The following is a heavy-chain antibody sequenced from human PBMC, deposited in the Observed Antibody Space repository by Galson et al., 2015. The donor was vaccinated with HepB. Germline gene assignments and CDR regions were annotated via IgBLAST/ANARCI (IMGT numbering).Heavy chain of an antibody. Sequence: CAISGDSVSSNSAAWNWIRQSPSRGLEWLGRTYCRSKWYNDYAISVKSRMTINPDTSKNQFSLQLNSVTPEDTAVYYCARQLVWGITYFDYWGQGTLVTVSS. CDR3: ARQLVWGITYFDY. V-gene: IGHV6-1*01. CDR1: GDSVSSNSAA. CDR2: TYCRSKWYN. J-gene: IGHJ4*02. D-gene: IGHD3-16*01.